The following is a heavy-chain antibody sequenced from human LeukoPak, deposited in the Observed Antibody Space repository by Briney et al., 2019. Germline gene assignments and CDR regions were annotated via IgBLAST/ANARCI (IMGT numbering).Heavy chain of an antibody. CDR1: GFTFSSYS. J-gene: IGHJ6*02. V-gene: IGHV3-21*04. CDR3: ATWAFYHGMDV. CDR2: ISSSSSYI. D-gene: IGHD2/OR15-2a*01. Sequence: GGSLRLSCAASGFTFSSYSMNWVRQAPGKGLEWVSSISSSSSYIYYADSVKGRFTISRDNSKNSLYLQMNSLRSEDSAVYYCATWAFYHGMDVWGQGTTVIVSS.